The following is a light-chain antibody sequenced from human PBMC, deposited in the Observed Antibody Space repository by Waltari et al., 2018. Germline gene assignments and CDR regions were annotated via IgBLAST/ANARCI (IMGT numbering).Light chain of an antibody. CDR2: WAC. J-gene: IGKJ2*01. V-gene: IGKV4-1*01. CDR1: QSLLWSFNNNNY. Sequence: DIVMTQSPDSLAVSLGERATINCKSSQSLLWSFNNNNYLAWYQQKPGQPPKLLIHWACSRGSGVHERIGSGGSGEDFTLTSSRLQADSVAVYYYQQEYSAPQTFGQGTKLEIK. CDR3: QQEYSAPQT.